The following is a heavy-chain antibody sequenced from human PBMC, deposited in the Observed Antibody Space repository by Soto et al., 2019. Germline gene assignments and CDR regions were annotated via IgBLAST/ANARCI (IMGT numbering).Heavy chain of an antibody. CDR1: GYGYTSFD. CDR2: MNPNSGNT. Sequence: ASVKVSCKASGYGYTSFDINWVRQASGQGLEWMGWMNPNSGNTIYAQKFQGRVTMTRNTSISTAYMELSSLRSEDTAVYYCASFSWSGYLSYWGQGTLVTVSS. D-gene: IGHD3-3*01. J-gene: IGHJ4*02. V-gene: IGHV1-8*01. CDR3: ASFSWSGYLSY.